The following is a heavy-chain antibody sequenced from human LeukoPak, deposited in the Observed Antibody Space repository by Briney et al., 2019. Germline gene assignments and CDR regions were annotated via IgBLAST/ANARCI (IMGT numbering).Heavy chain of an antibody. V-gene: IGHV3-30-3*01. CDR1: GFTFSSYA. Sequence: GGSLRLSCAASGFTFSSYAMHWVRQAPGKGLEWVAVISYDGSNKYYADSVKGRFTISRDNAKSSLYLQVDSLRAEDTAVYYCARDQGKYSHGQLDYWGQGILVTVSA. J-gene: IGHJ4*02. D-gene: IGHD5-18*01. CDR3: ARDQGKYSHGQLDY. CDR2: ISYDGSNK.